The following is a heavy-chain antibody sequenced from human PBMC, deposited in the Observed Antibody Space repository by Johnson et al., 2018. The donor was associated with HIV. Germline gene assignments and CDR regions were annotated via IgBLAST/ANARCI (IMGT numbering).Heavy chain of an antibody. D-gene: IGHD2-2*01. Sequence: VQLLESGGGLVQPGRSLRLSCAASGFTFDDYAMHWVRQSPGKGLEWVSGISWNGGSIDYEDSVKGRFTISRDNSKNSLYLQMNSLRAEDTALYYCAKDVVPAARVWVAFDVWGQGTMLTVSS. CDR2: ISWNGGSI. CDR3: AKDVVPAARVWVAFDV. CDR1: GFTFDDYA. V-gene: IGHV3-9*01. J-gene: IGHJ3*01.